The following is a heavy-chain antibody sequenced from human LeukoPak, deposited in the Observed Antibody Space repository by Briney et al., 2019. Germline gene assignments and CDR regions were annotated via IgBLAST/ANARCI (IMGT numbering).Heavy chain of an antibody. CDR1: GFTFSSYW. Sequence: GGSLRLSCAASGFTFSSYWMHWVRQAPGKGLVWVSRINSDGSSTSYADSVKGRFTISRDNAKNTLYLQMNSLRAEDTAVYYCARAGNGYSGYEVRFDYWGQGTLVTVSS. J-gene: IGHJ4*02. V-gene: IGHV3-74*01. CDR3: ARAGNGYSGYEVRFDY. CDR2: INSDGSST. D-gene: IGHD5-12*01.